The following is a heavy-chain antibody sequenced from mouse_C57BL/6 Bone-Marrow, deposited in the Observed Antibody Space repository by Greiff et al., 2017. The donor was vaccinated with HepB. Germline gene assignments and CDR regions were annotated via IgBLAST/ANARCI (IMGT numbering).Heavy chain of an antibody. CDR3: ARKGSCRAY. V-gene: IGHV1-64*01. J-gene: IGHJ3*01. Sequence: VQLQQPGAELVKPGASVKLSCKASGYTFTSYWMHWVKQSPGQGLEWIGMIHPNSGSTNYNEKFKSKATLSVDKSSSTASMQLSSLTSEDSAVYYCARKGSCRAYWGQGTLITVSA. CDR2: IHPNSGST. CDR1: GYTFTSYW.